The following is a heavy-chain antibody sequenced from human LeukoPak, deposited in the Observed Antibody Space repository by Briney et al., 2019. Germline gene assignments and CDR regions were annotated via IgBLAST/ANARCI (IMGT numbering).Heavy chain of an antibody. J-gene: IGHJ3*02. D-gene: IGHD5-12*01. V-gene: IGHV3-30*03. CDR2: ISYDGNN. Sequence: GGPLRLSCGASGFTFNSYGMHWVRQAPGKALEWVAYISYDGNNKYEDSVKGRFTISRDNSKSTLHLQMNGLRAEDTAVYYCARDPLDISRWTNAFDIWGQGTTVIVS. CDR1: GFTFNSYG. CDR3: ARDPLDISRWTNAFDI.